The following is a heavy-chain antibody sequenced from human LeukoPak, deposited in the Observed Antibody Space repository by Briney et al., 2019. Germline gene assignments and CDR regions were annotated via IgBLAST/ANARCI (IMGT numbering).Heavy chain of an antibody. V-gene: IGHV4-34*01. D-gene: IGHD1-1*01. CDR1: GGSFSRYY. CDR2: IDHRGDT. J-gene: IGHJ4*03. CDR3: ARGPTISETGYFDF. Sequence: SETLSLTCAVYGGSFSRYYWSWIRQSPGKGRDWIAEIDHRGDTNYNPSVKSRVTISVDTSKNQFSLKVRSLSAADTAVYYCARGPTISETGYFDFWGQGTLVTVSS.